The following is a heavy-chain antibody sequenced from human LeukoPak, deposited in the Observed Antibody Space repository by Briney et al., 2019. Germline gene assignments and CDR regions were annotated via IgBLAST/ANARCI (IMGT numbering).Heavy chain of an antibody. CDR3: AKDRGTITTLGFDS. J-gene: IGHJ4*02. V-gene: IGHV3-23*01. CDR2: ISASDSDNST. D-gene: IGHD5-12*01. CDR1: GLTFRSYG. Sequence: GGSLRLSCVASGLTFRSYGMSWVRQAPGKGLEWVAGISASDSDNSTYYGDSVKGRFTISRDNSKNTVYLQMNTLRAEDTAVYYCAKDRGTITTLGFDSWGQGTLVIVSS.